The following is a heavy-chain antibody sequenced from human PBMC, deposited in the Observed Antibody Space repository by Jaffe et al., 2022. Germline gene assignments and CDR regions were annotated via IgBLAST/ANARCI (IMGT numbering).Heavy chain of an antibody. Sequence: QVQLVESGGGLVKPGGSLRLSCAASGFTFSDYYMSWIRQAPGKGLEWISYISSSGSTIYYADSVKGRFTISRDNAKNSLSLQMNSLRAEDTAVYYCARDSLQLGYCSGGSCKPITAEYFQHWGQGTLVTVSS. CDR2: ISSSGSTI. D-gene: IGHD2-15*01. J-gene: IGHJ1*01. V-gene: IGHV3-11*01. CDR3: ARDSLQLGYCSGGSCKPITAEYFQH. CDR1: GFTFSDYY.